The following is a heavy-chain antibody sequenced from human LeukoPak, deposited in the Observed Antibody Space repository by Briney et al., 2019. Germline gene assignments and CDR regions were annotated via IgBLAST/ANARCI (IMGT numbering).Heavy chain of an antibody. V-gene: IGHV3-74*01. CDR1: GFTFSSYW. D-gene: IGHD3-9*01. Sequence: GGSLRFSCAASGFTFSSYWMQWVRQAPGKGVVWVSRINSDGSIINYADSVKGRFTISRDNAKNTLFLQMNSLRAEDTAVYYCARAAPVLRYFDWLFPNPDYWGQGTLVTVSS. CDR3: ARAAPVLRYFDWLFPNPDY. CDR2: INSDGSII. J-gene: IGHJ4*02.